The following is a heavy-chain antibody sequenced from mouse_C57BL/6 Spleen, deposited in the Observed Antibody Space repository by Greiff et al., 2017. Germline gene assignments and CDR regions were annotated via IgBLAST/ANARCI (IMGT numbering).Heavy chain of an antibody. CDR2: ISYDGSN. D-gene: IGHD1-1*01. V-gene: IGHV3-6*01. J-gene: IGHJ2*01. Sequence: DVHLVESGPGLVKPSQSLSLTCSVTGYSITSGYYWNWIRQFPGNKLEWMGYISYDGSNNYNPSLKNRISITRDTSKNQFFLKLNSVTTEDTATYYCARDDYYGSSYGYWGQGTTLTVSS. CDR1: GYSITSGYY. CDR3: ARDDYYGSSYGY.